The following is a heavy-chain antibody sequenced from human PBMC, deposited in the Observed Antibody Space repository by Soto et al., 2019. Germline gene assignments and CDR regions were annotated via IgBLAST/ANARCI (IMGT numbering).Heavy chain of an antibody. CDR3: ARPHSTSSWYPDY. CDR1: GFTFSSYA. D-gene: IGHD6-13*01. J-gene: IGHJ4*02. CDR2: ISSDGKNE. Sequence: QEQLVESGGGVGQPGRSLRLSCAASGFTFSSYAMHWVRQAPGKGLEWVAVISSDGKNEYYADSVKGRFTISRDNSKNTLYLHMNSLRVEDTAVYYCARPHSTSSWYPDYWGQGTLVPVSS. V-gene: IGHV3-30*04.